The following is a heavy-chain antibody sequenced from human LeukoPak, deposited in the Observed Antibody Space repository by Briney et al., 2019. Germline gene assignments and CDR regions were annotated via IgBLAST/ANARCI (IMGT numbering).Heavy chain of an antibody. V-gene: IGHV3-30*02. CDR1: GFSLNAYG. J-gene: IGHJ6*03. CDR2: IHSTGIDT. CDR3: AKSLGAKRYLDFMDV. D-gene: IGHD1-26*01. Sequence: GGSLRLSCAVFGFSLNAYGIHWVRQAPGDGPALLSFIHSTGIDTFYVDSVKGRFTVSRDNSKNTLCLQMNRLRVDDTAVYYCAKSLGAKRYLDFMDVWGKGTTVTVSS.